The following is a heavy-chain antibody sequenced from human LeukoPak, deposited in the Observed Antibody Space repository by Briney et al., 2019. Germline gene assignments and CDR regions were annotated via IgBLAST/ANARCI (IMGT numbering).Heavy chain of an antibody. CDR2: VCDSGRS. V-gene: IGHV4-39*01. J-gene: IGHJ5*02. D-gene: IGHD5/OR15-5a*01. CDR3: ATGGGIGVSHA. CDR1: GGSISSSRFY. Sequence: SETLSLTCTVSGGSISSSRFYWNWIRQPPGKGLEWIGSVCDSGRSYSNPSLKSRAPVYADTSTNQFYLRLSSVTAADTALYYCATGGGIGVSHAWGQGTLVTVSS.